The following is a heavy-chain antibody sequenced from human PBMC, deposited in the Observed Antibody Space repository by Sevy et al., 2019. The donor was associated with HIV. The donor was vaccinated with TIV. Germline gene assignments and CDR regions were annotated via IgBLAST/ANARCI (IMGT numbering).Heavy chain of an antibody. D-gene: IGHD3-10*01. CDR1: GYSFTSYW. Sequence: GESLKISCKGSGYSFTSYWIGWVRQMPGKGLEWMGIIYPGDSDTRYSPSFQGQVTISADKSISTAYLQWSSLKASDTAMYYCAILPDSGSYFSGARYYFDYWGQGTLVTVSS. V-gene: IGHV5-51*01. J-gene: IGHJ4*02. CDR2: IYPGDSDT. CDR3: AILPDSGSYFSGARYYFDY.